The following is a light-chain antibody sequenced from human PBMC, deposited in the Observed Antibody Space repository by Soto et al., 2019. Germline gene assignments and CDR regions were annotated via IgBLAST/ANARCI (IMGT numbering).Light chain of an antibody. CDR3: ASWDDSVNDYV. Sequence: QYVLTQPPSASATPGQRVTISCSGSSSNIGSTTVGWYQQLPGTAPKLLIFSNDQRPSGVPDRFSGSKSGTSASLAISGLQSDDEADYFCASWDDSVNDYVFRTGTKVTVL. CDR2: SND. J-gene: IGLJ1*01. V-gene: IGLV1-44*01. CDR1: SSNIGSTT.